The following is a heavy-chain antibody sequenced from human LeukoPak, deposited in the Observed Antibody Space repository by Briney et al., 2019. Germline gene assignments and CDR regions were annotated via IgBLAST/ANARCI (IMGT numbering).Heavy chain of an antibody. J-gene: IGHJ4*02. CDR2: IYHRGST. Sequence: TSETLSLTCTVSGVSITSYFWSWIRQPPGRGLEWIGYIYHRGSTNSNPSLKSRVSISLDTSKNQFSLKLSSVTAADTAVYYCARGRVPGAWGQGTLVTVSS. CDR3: ARGRVPGA. CDR1: GVSITSYF. V-gene: IGHV4-59*01. D-gene: IGHD6-19*01.